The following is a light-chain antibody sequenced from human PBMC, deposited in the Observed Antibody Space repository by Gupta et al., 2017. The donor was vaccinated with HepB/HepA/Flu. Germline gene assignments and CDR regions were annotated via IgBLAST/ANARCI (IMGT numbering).Light chain of an antibody. V-gene: IGKV3-20*01. Sequence: EIMLTQSPGTLSLSPGERATLSCRASQSVSSSYLAWYQQKPGQAPRLLIYGTSSRATGIPDRFSGSGSGTGFTLTISRLDPEDFAVYYCQQYDSSLLGTFGQGTKVEIK. CDR3: QQYDSSLLGT. CDR2: GTS. CDR1: QSVSSSY. J-gene: IGKJ1*01.